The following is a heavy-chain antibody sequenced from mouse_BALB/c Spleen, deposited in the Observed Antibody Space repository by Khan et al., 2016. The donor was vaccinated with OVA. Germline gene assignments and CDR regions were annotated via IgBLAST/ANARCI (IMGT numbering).Heavy chain of an antibody. J-gene: IGHJ4*01. CDR1: GFSLTDYG. CDR3: AKGVWSYYYALDY. Sequence: VQLQESGPGLVAPSQSLSITCTVSGFSLTDYGVSWIRQPPGKGLEWLGDIWGGGSTYYNSALKSRLSISKDNSKSQVFLKMSSLQTDDTAMYYCAKGVWSYYYALDYWGQGTSVTVSS. V-gene: IGHV2-6-5*01. CDR2: IWGGGST.